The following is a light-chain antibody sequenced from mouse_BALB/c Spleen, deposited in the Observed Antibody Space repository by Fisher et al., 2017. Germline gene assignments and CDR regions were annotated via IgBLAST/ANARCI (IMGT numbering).Light chain of an antibody. J-gene: IGKJ4*01. Sequence: DIVMTQSPAIMSASLGEKVTMSCRASSSVNYMYWYQQKSGTSPKLLIYSTSNLASGVPARFSGSGSGTSYSLTISSVEAEDDATYYCQQWSGYPFTFGSGTKLEIK. CDR1: SSVNY. CDR2: STS. V-gene: IGKV4-58*01. CDR3: QQWSGYPFT.